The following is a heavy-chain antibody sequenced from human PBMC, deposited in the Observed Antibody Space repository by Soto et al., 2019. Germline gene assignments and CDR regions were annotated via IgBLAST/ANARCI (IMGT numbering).Heavy chain of an antibody. J-gene: IGHJ4*02. D-gene: IGHD2-21*01. CDR3: ARDLRAYCGGDCQSGRGVDY. CDR1: GFTFSSYS. CDR2: ISSSSSYI. V-gene: IGHV3-21*01. Sequence: GGSLRLSCAASGFTFSSYSMNWVRQAPGKGLEWVSSISSSSSYIYYADSVKGRFTISRDNAKNSLYLQMNSLRAEDTAVYYCARDLRAYCGGDCQSGRGVDYWGQGTLVTVSS.